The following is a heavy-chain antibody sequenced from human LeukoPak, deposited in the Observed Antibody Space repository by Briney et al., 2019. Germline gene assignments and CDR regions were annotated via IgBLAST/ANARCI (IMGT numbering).Heavy chain of an antibody. J-gene: IGHJ4*02. V-gene: IGHV3-21*01. CDR3: ARGSMGRTTAPHYD. CDR1: GFTFSDFS. CDR2: ITSNSYI. D-gene: IGHD1-26*01. Sequence: GGSVTLSCAASGFTFSDFSMSWVRQAPGRGLEWVSVITSNSYIFDADSVKGRCTISRDNAKKSLYLQMNSLRAEDTAVYYCARGSMGRTTAPHYDWGRGTLVTVSS.